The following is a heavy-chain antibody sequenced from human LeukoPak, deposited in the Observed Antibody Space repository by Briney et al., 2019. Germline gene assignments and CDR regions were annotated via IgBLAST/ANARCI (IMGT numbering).Heavy chain of an antibody. D-gene: IGHD2/OR15-2a*01. J-gene: IGHJ6*02. CDR2: ISWYSGNI. V-gene: IGHV3-9*01. Sequence: TGGSLRLSCVASGFTFDDHAMHWVRQAPGKGLEWVSSISWYSGNIGYADSVKGRFSISRDNAKNTLYLEMNSLRTDGTALYFCARDVWRRAFYYTMDVWGLGTTVAVSS. CDR1: GFTFDDHA. CDR3: ARDVWRRAFYYTMDV.